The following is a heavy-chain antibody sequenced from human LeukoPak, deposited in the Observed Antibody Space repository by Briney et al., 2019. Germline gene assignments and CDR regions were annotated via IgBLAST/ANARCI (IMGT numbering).Heavy chain of an antibody. J-gene: IGHJ4*02. CDR3: ARARDFYDSSGYYVYFDY. CDR2: IKQDGSEK. V-gene: IGHV3-7*01. CDR1: GFTFSNYW. Sequence: GGSLRLSCAASGFTFSNYWMTWVRQAPGKGLEWVANIKQDGSEKYYVDSVKGRFIISRDNAKNSLYLQMNGLRAEDTAVYYCARARDFYDSSGYYVYFDYWGQGSLVTVSS. D-gene: IGHD3-22*01.